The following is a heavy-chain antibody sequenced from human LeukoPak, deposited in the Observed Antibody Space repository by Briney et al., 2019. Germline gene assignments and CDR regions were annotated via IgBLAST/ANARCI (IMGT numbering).Heavy chain of an antibody. J-gene: IGHJ6*04. CDR2: INSYWSAT. CDR3: ARDPRSYDSLTGSYYYYGKDV. Sequence: GSLSLSCAVSGVTISSYWLYWVRQAPGQGQVLVSRINSYWSATSYMYSVKSPFTISRDNGKNTMYLQMNSLRAEDTAVYFSARDPRSYDSLTGSYYYYGKDVWRKGTTITVSS. CDR1: GVTISSYW. D-gene: IGHD3-9*01. V-gene: IGHV3-74*01.